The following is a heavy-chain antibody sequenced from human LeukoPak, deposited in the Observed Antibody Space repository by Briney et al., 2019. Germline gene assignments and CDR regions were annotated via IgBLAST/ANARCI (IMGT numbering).Heavy chain of an antibody. CDR1: GYTFTSYD. D-gene: IGHD3-3*01. Sequence: ASVKVSCKASGYTFTSYDINWVRQAPGQGLEWMGWMNPNSGNTGYAQKFQGRVTMTRNTSISTAYMELSSLRSEDTAVYYCARGLIWDYDFWSGYYRLDYYYGMDVWGQGTTVTVSS. J-gene: IGHJ6*02. CDR2: MNPNSGNT. V-gene: IGHV1-8*01. CDR3: ARGLIWDYDFWSGYYRLDYYYGMDV.